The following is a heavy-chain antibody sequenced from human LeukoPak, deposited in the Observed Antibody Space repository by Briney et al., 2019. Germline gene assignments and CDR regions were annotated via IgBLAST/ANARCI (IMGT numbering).Heavy chain of an antibody. D-gene: IGHD3-22*01. CDR1: GYTLTSYY. J-gene: IGHJ4*02. V-gene: IGHV1-46*01. CDR3: ARDLPIGDSSGYYPNYYFDY. Sequence: GASVKVSCKASGYTLTSYYMHWVRQAPGQGLEWMGIINPSGGSTSYAQKFQGRVTMTRDTSTSTVYMELSSLRSEDTAVYYCARDLPIGDSSGYYPNYYFDYWGQGTLVTVSS. CDR2: INPSGGST.